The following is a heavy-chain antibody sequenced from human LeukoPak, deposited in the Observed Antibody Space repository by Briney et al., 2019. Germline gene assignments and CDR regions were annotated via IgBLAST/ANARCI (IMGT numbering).Heavy chain of an antibody. D-gene: IGHD3-22*01. J-gene: IGHJ4*02. Sequence: ASVKVSCKASGGTFSSYAISWVRQAPGQGLEWMGGIIPIFGTANYAQKFQGRVTITADESTSTAYMELSNLRSEDTAVYYCTRESTDYYDSSGYYYGPVYWGQGTLVTVSS. CDR3: TRESTDYYDSSGYYYGPVY. V-gene: IGHV1-69*13. CDR2: IIPIFGTA. CDR1: GGTFSSYA.